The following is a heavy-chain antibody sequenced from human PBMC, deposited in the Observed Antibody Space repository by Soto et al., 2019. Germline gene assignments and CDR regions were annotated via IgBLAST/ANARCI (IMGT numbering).Heavy chain of an antibody. D-gene: IGHD3-22*01. CDR1: GGSISSGGYY. J-gene: IGHJ5*02. V-gene: IGHV4-31*03. CDR3: ARNYYDSSGYYWALGWFDP. Sequence: TLSLTCTVSGGSISSGGYYWSWIRQHPGKGLEWIGYIYYSGSTYYNPSLKSRVTISVDTSKNQFSLKLSSVTAADTAVYYCARNYYDSSGYYWALGWFDPWGQGTLVTVSS. CDR2: IYYSGST.